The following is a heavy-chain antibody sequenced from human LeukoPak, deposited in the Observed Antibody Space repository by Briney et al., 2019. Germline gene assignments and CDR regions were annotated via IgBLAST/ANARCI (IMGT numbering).Heavy chain of an antibody. CDR1: GGSISSGGYS. CDR2: IFYSGST. Sequence: SETLSLTCAVSGGSISSGGYSWSWIRQPPGKGLEWIGYIFYSGSTDYNPSLKSRVTISVDTSKNQFSLKLSSVSAADTAVYYCARHSGSNPFDYWGQGTLVTVSS. V-gene: IGHV4-30-4*07. J-gene: IGHJ4*02. CDR3: ARHSGSNPFDY. D-gene: IGHD1-26*01.